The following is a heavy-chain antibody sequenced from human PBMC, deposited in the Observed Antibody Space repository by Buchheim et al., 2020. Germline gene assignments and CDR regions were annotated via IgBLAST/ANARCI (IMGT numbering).Heavy chain of an antibody. Sequence: QVRLQESGPGLVKPSGTLSLTCAVSGGAISTTNWWIWVRQPPGKGLEWIGQIYHSGSTTYNASLKSRVPISVDKSKNQLSLTLSSVTAADTAMYYCARDKRFGGSTVGFDCWGQGT. CDR2: IYHSGST. CDR3: ARDKRFGGSTVGFDC. J-gene: IGHJ4*02. CDR1: GGAISTTNW. D-gene: IGHD4-23*01. V-gene: IGHV4-4*02.